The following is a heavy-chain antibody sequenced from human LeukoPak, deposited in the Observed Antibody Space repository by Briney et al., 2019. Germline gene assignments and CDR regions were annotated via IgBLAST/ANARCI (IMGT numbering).Heavy chain of an antibody. D-gene: IGHD1-20*01. CDR1: GGTFSSYA. CDR3: ASTGGLNWNFDY. V-gene: IGHV1-69*05. Sequence: GSSVKVSCKASGGTFSSYAISWVRQAPGQGLEWMGGIIPIFGTANYAQKFQGRVTITTDESTSTAYMELSSLRSEDTAVYYCASTGGLNWNFDYWGQGTLVTVSS. J-gene: IGHJ4*02. CDR2: IIPIFGTA.